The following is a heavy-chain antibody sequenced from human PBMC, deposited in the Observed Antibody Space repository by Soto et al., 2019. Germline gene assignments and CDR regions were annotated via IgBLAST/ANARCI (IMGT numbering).Heavy chain of an antibody. CDR1: GGTFSSYA. CDR2: IIPIFGTA. D-gene: IGHD2-21*02. V-gene: IGHV1-69*06. Sequence: QVQLVQSGAEVKKPGSSVKVSCKASGGTFSSYAISWVRQAPGQGLEWMGGIIPIFGTANYARKFQGRVTITADKSTSTAYMELSSLRSEDTAVYYCARDRIVVVTAIPEWGWYFDLWGRGTLVTVSS. J-gene: IGHJ2*01. CDR3: ARDRIVVVTAIPEWGWYFDL.